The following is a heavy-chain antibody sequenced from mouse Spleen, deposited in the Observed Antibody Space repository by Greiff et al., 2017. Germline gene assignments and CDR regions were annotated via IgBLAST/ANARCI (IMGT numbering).Heavy chain of an antibody. CDR2: ISSGGDYI. Sequence: EVMLVESGEGLVKPGGSLKLSCAASGFTFSSYAMSWVRQTPEKRLEWVAYISSGGDYIYYADTVKGRFTISRDNARNTLYLQMSSLKSEDTAMYYCTRVTITTVVDYFDYWGQGTTLTVSS. V-gene: IGHV5-9-1*02. CDR3: TRVTITTVVDYFDY. J-gene: IGHJ2*01. D-gene: IGHD1-1*01. CDR1: GFTFSSYA.